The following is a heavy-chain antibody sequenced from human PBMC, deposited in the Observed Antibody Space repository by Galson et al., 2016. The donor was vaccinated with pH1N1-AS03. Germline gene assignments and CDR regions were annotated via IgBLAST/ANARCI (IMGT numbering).Heavy chain of an antibody. CDR2: VYRSGST. V-gene: IGHV4-4*02. D-gene: IGHD3-16*02. J-gene: IGHJ4*02. CDR3: ASAGYHTPGYHY. CDR1: SGSVSDNNW. Sequence: SETLSLTCAVSSGSVSDNNWWSWVRQPPGKGLEWIGEVYRSGSTNYNPSLKSRVTMSIDKSNNQFSLNLGSVTAADTAVYFCASAGYHTPGYHYWGQGALVTVSS.